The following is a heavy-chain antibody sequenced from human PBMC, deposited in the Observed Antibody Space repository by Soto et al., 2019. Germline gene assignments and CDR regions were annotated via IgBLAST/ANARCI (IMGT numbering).Heavy chain of an antibody. D-gene: IGHD3-16*01. Sequence: QVTLKESGPVLVKPTETLTLRCTVSGLSITDSEMGVSWIRQPPGKALEWLAHIDSSGEKSYWTFLKSRLTISKDNSKSQIVLIMTNMDPAETATYYCARRHLAVAVSPWFDPWGQGILVTVSS. CDR1: GLSITDSEMG. CDR2: IDSSGEK. CDR3: ARRHLAVAVSPWFDP. J-gene: IGHJ5*02. V-gene: IGHV2-26*01.